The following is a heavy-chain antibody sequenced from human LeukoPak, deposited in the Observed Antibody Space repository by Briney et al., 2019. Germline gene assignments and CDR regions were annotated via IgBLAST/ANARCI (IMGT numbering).Heavy chain of an antibody. CDR2: MNPNSGNT. J-gene: IGHJ4*02. Sequence: VASVKVSCKASGYTFTSYDINWVRQATGQGLEWMGWMNPNSGNTGYAQKFQGRVTITADEPTRTAYMELTYVRSDDTAVYYCTIIPNVILFTHYFEYWGQGTLVTVSS. D-gene: IGHD2-21*01. CDR1: GYTFTSYD. V-gene: IGHV1-8*01. CDR3: TIIPNVILFTHYFEY.